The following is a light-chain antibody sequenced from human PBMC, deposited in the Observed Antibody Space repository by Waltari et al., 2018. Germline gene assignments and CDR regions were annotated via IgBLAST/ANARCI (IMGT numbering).Light chain of an antibody. CDR1: SGSVSTSYH. V-gene: IGLV8-61*01. J-gene: IGLJ3*02. CDR2: NTN. Sequence: QTVVTQAPSFSVSPGGTVTLTCGFSSGSVSTSYHPSWYQQTPGQSPRTLIYNTNTRSSGVPDRFSGSILGNKAALTITGAQADDESNYYCVLYMGSGIWVFGGGTKLTVL. CDR3: VLYMGSGIWV.